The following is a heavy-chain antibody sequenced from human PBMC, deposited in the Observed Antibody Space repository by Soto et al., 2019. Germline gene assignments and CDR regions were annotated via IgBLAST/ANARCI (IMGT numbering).Heavy chain of an antibody. CDR2: IYYSGST. CDR1: GGSISSSSYY. J-gene: IGHJ4*02. Sequence: SETLSLTCTVSGGSISSSSYYWGWIRQPPGKGLEWIGSIYYSGSTYYTPSLKSRVTISVDTSKNQFSLKLSSVTAADTAVYYCAKSLGTTSHYFDYWGQGTLVTVSS. V-gene: IGHV4-39*01. D-gene: IGHD4-4*01. CDR3: AKSLGTTSHYFDY.